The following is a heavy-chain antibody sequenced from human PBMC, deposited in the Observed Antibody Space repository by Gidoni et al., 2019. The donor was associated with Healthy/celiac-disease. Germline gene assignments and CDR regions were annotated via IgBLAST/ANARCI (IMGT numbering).Heavy chain of an antibody. CDR3: AKGGVAAPYYYYYYGMDV. D-gene: IGHD3-3*01. CDR2: IIPIFGTA. CDR1: GGTFSSYA. V-gene: IGHV1-69*01. J-gene: IGHJ6*02. Sequence: QVQLVQSGAEVKKPGSSVKVSCKASGGTFSSYAISWVRQAPGQGLEWMGGIIPIFGTANYAQKFQGRVTITADESTSTAYMELSSLRSEDTAVYYCAKGGVAAPYYYYYYGMDVWGQGTTVTVSS.